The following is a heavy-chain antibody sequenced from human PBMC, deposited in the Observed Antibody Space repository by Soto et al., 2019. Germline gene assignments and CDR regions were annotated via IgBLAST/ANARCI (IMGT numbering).Heavy chain of an antibody. CDR2: IWYDGSNK. CDR3: ARDSHHDYGDYGGQYYGMDV. J-gene: IGHJ6*02. CDR1: GFTFSSYG. Sequence: SGGSLRLSCAASGFTFSSYGMHWVRQAPGKGLEWVAVIWYDGSNKYYADSVKGRFTISRDNSKNTLYLQMNSLRAEDTAVYYCARDSHHDYGDYGGQYYGMDVWGQGTTVTVSS. V-gene: IGHV3-33*01. D-gene: IGHD4-17*01.